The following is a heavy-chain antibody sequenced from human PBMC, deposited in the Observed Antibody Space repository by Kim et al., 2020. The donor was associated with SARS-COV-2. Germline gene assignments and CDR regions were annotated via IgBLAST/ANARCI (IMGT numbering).Heavy chain of an antibody. D-gene: IGHD6-19*01. V-gene: IGHV4-59*12. CDR1: GGSISSSY. J-gene: IGHJ4*02. CDR3: ARGPTVGPWLVL. Sequence: SETLSLTCTVSGGSISSSYWTWIRQPPGKGLEWIGYFHYSGSTNYNPSLKSRVSISVDTSKIQFSLKLSSVTAADTAVYYCARGPTVGPWLVLWGQGSLV. CDR2: FHYSGST.